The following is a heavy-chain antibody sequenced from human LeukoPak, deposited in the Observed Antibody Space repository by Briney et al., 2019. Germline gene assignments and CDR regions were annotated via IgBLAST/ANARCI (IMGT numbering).Heavy chain of an antibody. CDR3: ARNHYDILTGLLTHGFDP. Sequence: GGSLRVSCAASGFTFSSYWMHWVRQAPGKGLVWVSRINSDGSSTSYADSVKGRFTIPRDNAKNTLYLQMNSLRADDTAVYYCARNHYDILTGLLTHGFDPWGQGTLVTVSS. V-gene: IGHV3-74*01. CDR2: INSDGSST. J-gene: IGHJ5*02. D-gene: IGHD3-9*01. CDR1: GFTFSSYW.